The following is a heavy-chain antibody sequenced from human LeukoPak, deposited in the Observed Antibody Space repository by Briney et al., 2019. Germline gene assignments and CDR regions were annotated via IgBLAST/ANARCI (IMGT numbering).Heavy chain of an antibody. Sequence: GESLKISCKGSGYSFTDYWIAWVRQMPGKGLEWMGIIYPGDTDTRHSPSFQGQVTISADKSTSTAYLQWSSLQASDTAMYYCARQREVRRINYGMDVWGQGTTVTVSS. CDR1: GYSFTDYW. V-gene: IGHV5-51*01. J-gene: IGHJ6*02. CDR2: IYPGDTDT. D-gene: IGHD3-10*01. CDR3: ARQREVRRINYGMDV.